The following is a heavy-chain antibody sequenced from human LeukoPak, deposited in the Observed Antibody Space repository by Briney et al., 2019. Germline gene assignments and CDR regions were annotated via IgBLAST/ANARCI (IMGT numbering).Heavy chain of an antibody. Sequence: PSETLSLACTVSGGSISSGGYYWSWIRQHPGKGLEWIGYIYYSGSTYYNPSLKSRVTISVDTSKNQFPLKLSSVTAADTAVYYCATIAAAGPDDYWGQGTLVTVSS. D-gene: IGHD6-13*01. CDR2: IYYSGST. V-gene: IGHV4-31*03. CDR3: ATIAAAGPDDY. CDR1: GGSISSGGYY. J-gene: IGHJ4*02.